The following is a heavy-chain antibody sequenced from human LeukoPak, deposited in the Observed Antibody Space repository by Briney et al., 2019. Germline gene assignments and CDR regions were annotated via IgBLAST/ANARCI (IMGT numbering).Heavy chain of an antibody. Sequence: GGSLRLSCAASGFTFSSYSMNWVRQAPGKGLEWVSSISSSSSFIYYTDSVKGRFTISRDNAKNSLYLQMNSLRAEDTAVFYCARVPQWDLLPNLYYFDYWGQGTLVTVSS. V-gene: IGHV3-21*01. D-gene: IGHD1-26*01. CDR2: ISSSSSFI. CDR1: GFTFSSYS. J-gene: IGHJ4*02. CDR3: ARVPQWDLLPNLYYFDY.